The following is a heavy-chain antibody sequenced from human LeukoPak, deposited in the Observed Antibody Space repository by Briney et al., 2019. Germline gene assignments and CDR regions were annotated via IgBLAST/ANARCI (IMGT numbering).Heavy chain of an antibody. Sequence: SVKVSCTASGGTFSSYAISWVRQAPGQGLEWMGGIIPIFGTANYAQKFQGRVTITTDESTSTAYMELSSLRSEDTAVYYCARGGLQGDAEYFQHWGQGTLVTVSS. D-gene: IGHD3-16*01. CDR2: IIPIFGTA. J-gene: IGHJ1*01. V-gene: IGHV1-69*05. CDR3: ARGGLQGDAEYFQH. CDR1: GGTFSSYA.